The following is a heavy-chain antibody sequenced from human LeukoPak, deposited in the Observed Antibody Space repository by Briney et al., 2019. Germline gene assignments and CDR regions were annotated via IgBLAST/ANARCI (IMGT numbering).Heavy chain of an antibody. J-gene: IGHJ4*02. CDR1: GVTLSPYG. CDR2: ISYEGGTQ. Sequence: GGSLRLSCAASGVTLSPYGMHWVRQAPGKGLEWVAVISYEGGTQHYADSVKGRFIISRDNPRNTLYLQMNSLRDEDTAVYYCVTRYSPQDLDYWGQGTLVTVSS. CDR3: VTRYSPQDLDY. D-gene: IGHD2-2*02. V-gene: IGHV3-30*03.